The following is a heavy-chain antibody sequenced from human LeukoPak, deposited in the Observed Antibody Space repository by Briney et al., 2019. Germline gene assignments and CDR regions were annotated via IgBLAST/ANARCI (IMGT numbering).Heavy chain of an antibody. J-gene: IGHJ4*02. CDR3: ARGGIPRVYYYDSSGYSRDYFDY. Sequence: ASVKVSCKASGYTFTSYGISWVRQAPGQGLEWMGWISAYNGNTNYAQKLQGRVTMTTDTSTSTAYMELRSLRSDDTAVYYCARGGIPRVYYYDSSGYSRDYFDYWGQGTLVTVSS. CDR1: GYTFTSYG. CDR2: ISAYNGNT. V-gene: IGHV1-18*01. D-gene: IGHD3-22*01.